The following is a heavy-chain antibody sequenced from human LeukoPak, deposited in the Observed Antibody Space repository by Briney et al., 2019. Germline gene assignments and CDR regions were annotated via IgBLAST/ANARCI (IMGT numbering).Heavy chain of an antibody. Sequence: GSLRLSCAASGFTFSSYAMSWVRQPPGKGLEWIGEINHSESTNYNPSLKSRVTMSVDTSKNQFSLKLSSVTATDTAVYYCASLPTGYSSTDYYGMDVWGQGTTVTVSS. CDR1: GFTFSSYA. CDR2: INHSEST. D-gene: IGHD2-15*01. CDR3: ASLPTGYSSTDYYGMDV. J-gene: IGHJ6*02. V-gene: IGHV4-34*01.